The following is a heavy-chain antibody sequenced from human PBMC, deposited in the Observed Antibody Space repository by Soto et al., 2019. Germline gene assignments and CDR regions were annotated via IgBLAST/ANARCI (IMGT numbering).Heavy chain of an antibody. V-gene: IGHV1-3*01. CDR1: GHTFTRYY. J-gene: IGHJ4*02. D-gene: IGHD1-26*01. CDR3: ARDVGATGD. Sequence: ASVKVSCKASGHTFTRYYINWVRQAPGQRLEWMGWINAGNGKTKYSQKNQGRVTITRDTSASTTYMELSILRSEDTAVYYCARDVGATGDWGQGTLVTVSS. CDR2: INAGNGKT.